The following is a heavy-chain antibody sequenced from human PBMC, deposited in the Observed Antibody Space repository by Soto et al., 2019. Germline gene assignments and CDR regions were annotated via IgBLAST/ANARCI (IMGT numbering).Heavy chain of an antibody. CDR1: GFSLSNARMG. CDR3: ARIWAAPIYYYCYYMDV. J-gene: IGHJ6*03. CDR2: ICSNDEK. D-gene: IGHD2-15*01. V-gene: IGHV2-26*01. Sequence: QVTLKESGPVLVKPTETLTLTCTVSGFSLSNARMGVSWIRQPPGKALEWLAHICSNDEKSYSTSLKSRLTSPKDTSKSQVVLTMTNMDPVDTATYFCARIWAAPIYYYCYYMDVWGKGTTVTVSS.